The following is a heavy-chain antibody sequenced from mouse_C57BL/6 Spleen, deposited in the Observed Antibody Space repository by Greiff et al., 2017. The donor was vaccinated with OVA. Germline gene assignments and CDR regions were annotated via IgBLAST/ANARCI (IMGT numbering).Heavy chain of an antibody. Sequence: VQLQQPGAELVKPGASVQLSCKASGYTFTSYWMHWVKQRPGQGLEWIGMIHPNSGSTNYNEKFKSKATLTVDKSSSTAYMQLSSLTSEDSAVYYCARKMGYGSSYGFAYWGQGTLVTVSA. CDR3: ARKMGYGSSYGFAY. CDR2: IHPNSGST. V-gene: IGHV1-64*01. CDR1: GYTFTSYW. D-gene: IGHD1-1*01. J-gene: IGHJ3*01.